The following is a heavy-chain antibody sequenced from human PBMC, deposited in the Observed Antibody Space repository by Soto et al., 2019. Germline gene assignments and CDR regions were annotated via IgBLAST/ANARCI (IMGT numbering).Heavy chain of an antibody. V-gene: IGHV1-69*01. Sequence: QAQLMQSGAEVKKPGSSVKVSCKASGGTFSGYAINWVRQAPGQGLEWMGGIIPLLGITDYGQKFQGRITIAADESTGTAYMAQRGLRSEDTAVYYCARDPRSITGTTSSEDFQHWGQGTLVSVSS. J-gene: IGHJ1*01. D-gene: IGHD1-20*01. CDR1: GGTFSGYA. CDR3: ARDPRSITGTTSSEDFQH. CDR2: IIPLLGIT.